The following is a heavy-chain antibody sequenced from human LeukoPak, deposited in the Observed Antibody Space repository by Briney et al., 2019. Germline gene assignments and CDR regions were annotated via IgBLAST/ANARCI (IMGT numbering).Heavy chain of an antibody. CDR2: ISSSSSYI. CDR3: ARENYGDYVGFRWFDP. Sequence: PGGSLRLSRAASGFTFSSYSMNWARQAPGKGLEWVSSISSSSSYIYYADSVKGRFTISRDNAKNSLYLQMNSLRAEDTAVYYCARENYGDYVGFRWFDPWGQGTLVTVSS. J-gene: IGHJ5*02. V-gene: IGHV3-21*01. D-gene: IGHD4-17*01. CDR1: GFTFSSYS.